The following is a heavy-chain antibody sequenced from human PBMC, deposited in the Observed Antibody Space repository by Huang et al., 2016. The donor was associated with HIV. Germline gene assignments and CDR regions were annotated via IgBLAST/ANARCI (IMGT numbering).Heavy chain of an antibody. CDR2: IAYDVSDK. CDR1: GFTFTSYG. Sequence: QVQLVESGGGVVQPGGSLRLSCAASGFTFTSYGMHWVRQAPDKGLEWVASIAYDVSDKYYVDSVKGRFTISRDNSKSTLYLQMNSLRAEDTAMFYCAKDGWDYGGNSHFDYWGQGTLVTVSS. V-gene: IGHV3-30*18. J-gene: IGHJ4*02. D-gene: IGHD4-17*01. CDR3: AKDGWDYGGNSHFDY.